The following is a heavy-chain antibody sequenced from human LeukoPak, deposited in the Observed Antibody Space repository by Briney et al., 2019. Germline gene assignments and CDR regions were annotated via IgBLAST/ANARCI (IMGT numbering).Heavy chain of an antibody. Sequence: SKPLSLTCTFSGGPISIYFWSWIRQPPGKGLEWIGRIYSSGSTNYNPSLKSRVTMSVDTSKNQFSLQLSSVTAADTAVYYCASTSIAVAGTSFDYWGQGTLVTVSS. D-gene: IGHD6-19*01. J-gene: IGHJ4*02. CDR1: GGPISIYF. V-gene: IGHV4-4*07. CDR2: IYSSGST. CDR3: ASTSIAVAGTSFDY.